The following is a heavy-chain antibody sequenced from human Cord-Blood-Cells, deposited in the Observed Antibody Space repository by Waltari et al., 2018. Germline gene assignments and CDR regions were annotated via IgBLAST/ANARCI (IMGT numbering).Heavy chain of an antibody. V-gene: IGHV4-59*01. J-gene: IGHJ4*02. CDR1: GGSISSYY. CDR2: IYYSGST. D-gene: IGHD2-15*01. Sequence: QVQLQESGPGLVKPSETLSLTCTVSGGSISSYYWSWIRQPPGKGLEWIGYIYYSGSTNYNPSLKSRVTISVDTSTNQFSLKLSSVTAADTAVYYFARGINCRGSCYYVDYWGQGTLVTVSS. CDR3: ARGINCRGSCYYVDY.